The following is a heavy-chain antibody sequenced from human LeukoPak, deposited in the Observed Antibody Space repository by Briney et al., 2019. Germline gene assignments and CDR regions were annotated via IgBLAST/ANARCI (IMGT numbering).Heavy chain of an antibody. CDR1: GFTFSSYG. J-gene: IGHJ4*02. D-gene: IGHD6-13*01. CDR2: INPNSGGT. CDR3: ARPMAAAGSGQYYFDY. V-gene: IGHV1-2*02. Sequence: GGSLRLSCAASGFTFSSYGMHWVRQAPGQGLEWMGWINPNSGGTNYAQKFQGRVTMTRDTSISTAYMELSRLRSDDTAVYYCARPMAAAGSGQYYFDYWGQGTLVTVSS.